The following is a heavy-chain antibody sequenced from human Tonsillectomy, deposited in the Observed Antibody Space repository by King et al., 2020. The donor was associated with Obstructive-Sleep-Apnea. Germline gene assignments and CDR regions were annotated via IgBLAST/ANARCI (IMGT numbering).Heavy chain of an antibody. D-gene: IGHD3-22*01. CDR2: ISGSGGST. J-gene: IGHJ4*02. CDR1: GFTFTTYA. V-gene: IGHV3-23*04. Sequence: VQLVESGGGLVQPGGSLRLSCAASGFTFTTYAMSWVRQAPGKGLEWVSAISGSGGSTYYADSVKGRFTISRDKSKNTLYLQMNSLRAEDTAVYYCAKEDYDTSGYYFRFVSSFDYWGQGTLVTVSS. CDR3: AKEDYDTSGYYFRFVSSFDY.